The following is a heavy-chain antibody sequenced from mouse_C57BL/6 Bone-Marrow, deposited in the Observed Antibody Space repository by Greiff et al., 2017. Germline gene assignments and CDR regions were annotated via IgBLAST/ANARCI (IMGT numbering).Heavy chain of an antibody. V-gene: IGHV2-9-1*01. Sequence: VKVVESGPGLVAPSQSLSITCTVSGFSLTSYAISWVRQPPGKGLEWLGVIWTGGGTNYNSALNSRLSISKDNSKSQVFLKMNSLQTDDTARYYCARNYYGSRWYFDDWGTGTTVTVSS. CDR3: ARNYYGSRWYFDD. CDR2: IWTGGGT. J-gene: IGHJ1*03. CDR1: GFSLTSYA. D-gene: IGHD1-1*01.